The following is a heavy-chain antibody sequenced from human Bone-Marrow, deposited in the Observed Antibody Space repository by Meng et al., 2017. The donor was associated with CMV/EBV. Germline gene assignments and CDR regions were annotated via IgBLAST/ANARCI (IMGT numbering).Heavy chain of an antibody. CDR1: GYSISSGYY. V-gene: IGHV4-38-2*02. Sequence: SETLSLTCTVSGYSISSGYYWGWIRQPPGKGLEWIGSIYHSGSTYYNPSLKSRVTISVDTSKNQFSLKLSSVTAADTAVYYCARDISDFWSGYIYYYYGMDVWGQGTTVTGSS. J-gene: IGHJ6*02. CDR3: ARDISDFWSGYIYYYYGMDV. CDR2: IYHSGST. D-gene: IGHD3-3*01.